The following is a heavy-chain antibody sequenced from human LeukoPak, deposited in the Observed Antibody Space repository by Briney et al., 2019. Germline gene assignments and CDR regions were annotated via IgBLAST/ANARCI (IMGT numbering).Heavy chain of an antibody. D-gene: IGHD2/OR15-2a*01. J-gene: IGHJ4*02. CDR2: INHSGST. V-gene: IGHV4-34*01. CDR1: GGSFSGYY. CDR3: ARGFYYYFDY. Sequence: SETLSLTCAVYGGSFSGYYWSWIRQPPGKGLEWIGEINHSGSTNYNPSLKSRVTISVDTSKNRFSLKLSSVTAADTAVYYCARGFYYYFDYWGQGTLVTVSS.